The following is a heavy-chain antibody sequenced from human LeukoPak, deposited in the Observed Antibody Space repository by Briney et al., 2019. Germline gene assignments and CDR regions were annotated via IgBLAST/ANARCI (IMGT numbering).Heavy chain of an antibody. CDR3: ARVAVGATGPYFDY. J-gene: IGHJ4*02. V-gene: IGHV6-1*01. CDR1: GDSFSNNSTA. CDR2: TYYRSKWYN. D-gene: IGHD1-26*01. Sequence: SQTLSLTCAISGDSFSNNSTAWNWIRHSPSKGLEWLGRTYYRSKWYNDYAVYVKSRITINPDTSKNQFSLQLNSVTPEDTAVYYCARVAVGATGPYFDYWGQGTLVTVSS.